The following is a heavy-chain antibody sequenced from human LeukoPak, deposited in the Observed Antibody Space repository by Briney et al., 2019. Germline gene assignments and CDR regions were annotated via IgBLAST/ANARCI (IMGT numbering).Heavy chain of an antibody. D-gene: IGHD1-26*01. Sequence: GGSLRLSCAASGFTFSSYSMNWVRQAPGKGLEWVSSISSSRSYIYYADSVKGRFTISRDNAKNSLYLQMNSLRAEDTAVYYCARFFLGTGGATTAFDIWAQGTMVAVSS. CDR3: ARFFLGTGGATTAFDI. CDR1: GFTFSSYS. V-gene: IGHV3-21*01. J-gene: IGHJ3*02. CDR2: ISSSRSYI.